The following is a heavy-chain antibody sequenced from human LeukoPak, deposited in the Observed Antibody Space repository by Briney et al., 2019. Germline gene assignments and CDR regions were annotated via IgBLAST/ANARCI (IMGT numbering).Heavy chain of an antibody. D-gene: IGHD1-14*01. J-gene: IGHJ4*02. CDR3: VRYPYGTGPYYFDY. V-gene: IGHV3-23*01. Sequence: GGSLRLSCAASGFTFSLYAMTWVRQAPGKGLEWVSSLSGSGGITFYADSVKGRFAISRDNSKNTLYLQMNSLGAGDTALYYCVRYPYGTGPYYFDYWGQGTLVTVSS. CDR2: LSGSGGIT. CDR1: GFTFSLYA.